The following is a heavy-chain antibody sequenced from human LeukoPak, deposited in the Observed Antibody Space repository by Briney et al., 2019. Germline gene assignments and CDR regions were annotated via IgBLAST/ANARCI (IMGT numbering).Heavy chain of an antibody. CDR3: ARDYGGSDFDY. Sequence: GGSLRLSCAASGFTFSSYAMHWVRQAPGKGLEYVSAISSNGGSTYYANSVKGRFTISRDNSKNTLYLQMGSLRAEDMAVYYCARDYGGSDFDYWGQGTLVTVSS. J-gene: IGHJ4*02. D-gene: IGHD3-16*01. V-gene: IGHV3-64*01. CDR1: GFTFSSYA. CDR2: ISSNGGST.